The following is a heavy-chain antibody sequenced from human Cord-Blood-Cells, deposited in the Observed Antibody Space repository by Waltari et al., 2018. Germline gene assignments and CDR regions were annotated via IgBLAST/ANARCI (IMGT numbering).Heavy chain of an antibody. D-gene: IGHD7-27*01. CDR1: GFTFSSYA. Sequence: EVQLLESGGGLVQPGGSLRLSCAASGFTFSSYAMSWVGQAPGKGLEWVSAISGSGGSTYYADSVKGRFTISRDNSKNTLYLQMNSLRAEDTAVYYCAKNSGDLGWFDPWGQGTLVTVSS. V-gene: IGHV3-23*01. CDR2: ISGSGGST. CDR3: AKNSGDLGWFDP. J-gene: IGHJ5*02.